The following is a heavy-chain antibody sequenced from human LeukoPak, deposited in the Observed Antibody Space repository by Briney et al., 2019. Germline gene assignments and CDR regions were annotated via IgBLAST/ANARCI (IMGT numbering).Heavy chain of an antibody. Sequence: ASVKVSCKASGYTFISFGFSWVRQAPGQGPEWMGWISGYTGNTNYAQRFQGRVTMTTDTSTSTAYMELRTLRSDDTAVYYCVRDLNSAARSSFDYWGPGTLVTVSS. CDR1: GYTFISFG. CDR2: ISGYTGNT. D-gene: IGHD6-6*01. V-gene: IGHV1-18*01. CDR3: VRDLNSAARSSFDY. J-gene: IGHJ4*02.